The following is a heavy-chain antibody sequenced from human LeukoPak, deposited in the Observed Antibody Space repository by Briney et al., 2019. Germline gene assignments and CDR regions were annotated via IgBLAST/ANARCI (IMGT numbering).Heavy chain of an antibody. D-gene: IGHD3-9*01. J-gene: IGHJ5*02. V-gene: IGHV4-38-2*02. CDR3: ARAPGDILTEGWFDP. CDR1: GYSISSGYY. CDR2: IYHSGST. Sequence: SETLSLTCTVSGYSISSGYYWGWIRQPPGKGLEWIGSIYHSGSTYYNPSLKSRVTISVDTSKNQFSLKLSSVTAADTAVYYCARAPGDILTEGWFDPWGQGTLVTVSS.